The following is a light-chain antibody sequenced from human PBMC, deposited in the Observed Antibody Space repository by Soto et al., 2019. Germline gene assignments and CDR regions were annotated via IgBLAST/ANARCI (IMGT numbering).Light chain of an antibody. V-gene: IGKV1-13*02. CDR1: QGISSS. CDR3: QQFNSYPVT. J-gene: IGKJ4*01. CDR2: DAS. Sequence: AIELTQSPSSLSASVGDSVTITCRASQGISSSLAWYQQKPGRAPNLLIYDASTLESGVPSTFSGSGSGTRFALTISSLQPEDIATYYCQQFNSYPVTFGGGTKVEIK.